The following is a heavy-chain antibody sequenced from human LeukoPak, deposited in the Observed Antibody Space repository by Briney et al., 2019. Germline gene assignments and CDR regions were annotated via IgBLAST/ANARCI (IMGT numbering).Heavy chain of an antibody. V-gene: IGHV3-7*05. CDR1: GFTFSIYW. D-gene: IGHD6-6*01. CDR2: INQDGSEK. Sequence: QPGGSLRLSCAASGFTFSIYWMSWVRQAPGKGLEWVASINQDGSEKYYVDCVKGRCTISRDNAETSLYLQMSSLRAEDAAAYYCVRDGPGGIEARKRYYGMDVWGQGTTVSVSS. J-gene: IGHJ6*02. CDR3: VRDGPGGIEARKRYYGMDV.